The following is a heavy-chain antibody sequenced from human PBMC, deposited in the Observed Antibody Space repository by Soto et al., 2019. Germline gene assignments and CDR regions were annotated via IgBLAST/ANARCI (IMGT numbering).Heavy chain of an antibody. CDR1: GYTFTTSF. J-gene: IGHJ5*02. CDR2: INDANDNT. D-gene: IGHD6-13*01. Sequence: QVQLVQSGAEVKNPGPSVKVSGRASGYTFTTSFIHWVRQAPGQSLEWMGWINDANDNTKYSQKFQGRVPITRDTSANTAYMELSSPRSEDTAMYYCARDGEGKAAVGMVSWGQGTLVTVSS. V-gene: IGHV1-3*01. CDR3: ARDGEGKAAVGMVS.